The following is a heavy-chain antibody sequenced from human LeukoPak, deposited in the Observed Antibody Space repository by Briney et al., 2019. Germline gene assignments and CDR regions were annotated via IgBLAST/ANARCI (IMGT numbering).Heavy chain of an antibody. V-gene: IGHV1-46*01. CDR1: GYTFTSYY. D-gene: IGHD3-22*01. CDR3: AREGPYDSSGYYPFDV. CDR2: INPSGGST. Sequence: ASVKVSCKASGYTFTSYYMHWVRQAPGQGLEWMGIINPSGGSTSYAQKFQGRVTMTRDTSTSTVYMELSSLRSEDTAVYYCAREGPYDSSGYYPFDVWGKGTTVTVS. J-gene: IGHJ6*03.